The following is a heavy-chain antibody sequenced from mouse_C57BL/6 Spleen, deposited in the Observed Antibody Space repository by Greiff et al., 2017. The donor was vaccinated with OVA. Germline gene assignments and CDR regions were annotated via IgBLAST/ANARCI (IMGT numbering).Heavy chain of an antibody. J-gene: IGHJ2*01. D-gene: IGHD1-1*01. CDR3: TRDQDYGSSRRDYFDY. V-gene: IGHV5-9-1*02. CDR2: ISSGGDYI. Sequence: EVKLVESGEGLVKPGGSLKLSCAASGFTFSSYAMSWVRQTPEKRLEWVAYISSGGDYIYYADTVKGRFTISRDNARNTLYLQMSSLKSEDTAMYYCTRDQDYGSSRRDYFDYWGQGTTLTVSS. CDR1: GFTFSSYA.